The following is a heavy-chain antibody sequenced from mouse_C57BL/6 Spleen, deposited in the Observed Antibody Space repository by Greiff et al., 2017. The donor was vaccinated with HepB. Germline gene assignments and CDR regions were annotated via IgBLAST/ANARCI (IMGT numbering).Heavy chain of an antibody. D-gene: IGHD2-4*01. CDR3: AREDYDYDEAFAY. CDR1: GYTFTDYY. V-gene: IGHV1-76*01. CDR2: IYPGSGNT. J-gene: IGHJ3*01. Sequence: QVQLQQSGAELVRPGASVKLSCKASGYTFTDYYINWVKQRPGQGLEWIARIYPGSGNTYYNEKFKGKATLTAEKSSSTAYMQLSSLTSEDSAVYFCAREDYDYDEAFAYWGQGTLVTVSA.